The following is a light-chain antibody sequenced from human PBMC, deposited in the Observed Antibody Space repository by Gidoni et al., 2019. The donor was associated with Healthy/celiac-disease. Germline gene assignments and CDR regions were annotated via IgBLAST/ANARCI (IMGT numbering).Light chain of an antibody. CDR2: KAS. CDR3: QPYNSYSPD. V-gene: IGKV1-5*03. CDR1: QSISSW. J-gene: IGKJ3*01. Sequence: DIQMTQSPSTLSASVGDRVTITCRASQSISSWLAWYQQKPGKAPKLLIYKASSLESGVPSRFSGSGSGTEFTLTISSLQPDDFAPYYCQPYNSYSPDFGPGTKVDIK.